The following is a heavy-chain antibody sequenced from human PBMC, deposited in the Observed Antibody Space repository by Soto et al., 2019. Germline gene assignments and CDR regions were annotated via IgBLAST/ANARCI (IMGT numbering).Heavy chain of an antibody. D-gene: IGHD2-8*01. CDR3: ATGLNGHSYYFDY. J-gene: IGHJ4*02. Sequence: QVQLVQSGAEVKKPGASVKVSCKASGYTFTSYAMHWVRQAPGQRLEWMGWINAGNGNTKYSQKFQGRVTITRDTSPSTDYMAPSSLRSEDTAVYYCATGLNGHSYYFDYWGQGTLVTVSS. CDR1: GYTFTSYA. V-gene: IGHV1-3*01. CDR2: INAGNGNT.